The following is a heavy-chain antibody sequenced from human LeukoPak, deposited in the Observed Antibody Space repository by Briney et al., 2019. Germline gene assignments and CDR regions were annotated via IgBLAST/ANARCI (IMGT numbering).Heavy chain of an antibody. CDR3: ARDPGSGSYYLDY. Sequence: VVSLKISCKGSGYSFTSYGIGWARQMPGKGLEWMGIIYPGNSDTRYSTSFQGQVTISADKSISTAYLQWSSLKASDTAMYYCARDPGSGSYYLDYWGQGTLVTVSS. V-gene: IGHV5-51*01. D-gene: IGHD1-26*01. CDR1: GYSFTSYG. J-gene: IGHJ4*02. CDR2: IYPGNSDT.